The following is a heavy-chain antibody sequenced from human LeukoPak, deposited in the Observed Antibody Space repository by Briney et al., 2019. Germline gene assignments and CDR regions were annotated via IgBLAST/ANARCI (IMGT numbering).Heavy chain of an antibody. V-gene: IGHV3-7*01. CDR2: INPDGNKK. CDR1: VLTFSSSW. D-gene: IGHD5-18*01. J-gene: IGHJ4*02. CDR3: ARDLAYSRLDY. Sequence: AGGSLRLSCAVSVLTFSSSWMDWVRHAPWKGREWMVSINPDGNKKYSADSVKGRFTISRDNAENSLYLQMNSLRVEDTAFYYCARDLAYSRLDYWGQGMLVTVSS.